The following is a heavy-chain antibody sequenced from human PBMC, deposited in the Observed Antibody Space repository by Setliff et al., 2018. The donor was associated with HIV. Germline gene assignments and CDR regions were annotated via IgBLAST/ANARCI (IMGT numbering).Heavy chain of an antibody. CDR2: INDSGST. V-gene: IGHV4-34*01. D-gene: IGHD2-21*02. CDR3: ARDLRGDSVPATAAKSFDI. J-gene: IGHJ3*02. Sequence: SETLSLTCAVYGGSFSGYYWSWIRQPPGKGLEWIGEINDSGSTNNNPSLKSRVAMSVDTSKNQFSLKLSSVTAADTAVYYCARDLRGDSVPATAAKSFDIWSQGTLVTVSS. CDR1: GGSFSGYY.